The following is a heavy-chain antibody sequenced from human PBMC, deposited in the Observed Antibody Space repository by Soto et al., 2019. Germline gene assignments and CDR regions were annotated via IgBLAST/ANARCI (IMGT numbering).Heavy chain of an antibody. Sequence: PGGSLRLSCAASGFTFSSYWMHWVRQAPGKGLVWVSRINSDGSSTSYADSVKGRFTISRDNAKNTLYLQMNSLRAEDTAVYYCARPTTIFVPRDAFDIWGQGTMVTASS. J-gene: IGHJ3*02. CDR1: GFTFSSYW. CDR2: INSDGSST. V-gene: IGHV3-74*01. CDR3: ARPTTIFVPRDAFDI. D-gene: IGHD3-3*01.